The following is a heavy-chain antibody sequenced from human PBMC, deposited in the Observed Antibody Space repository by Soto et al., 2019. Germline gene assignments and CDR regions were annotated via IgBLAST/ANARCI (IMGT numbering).Heavy chain of an antibody. CDR3: ALGGSPGAFHKRGSYFDY. D-gene: IGHD3-10*01. V-gene: IGHV3-23*01. CDR1: GFTFSNYA. Sequence: GGSLRLSCAASGFTFSNYAMSWVREAPGKGLEWVSVISGSGGSTYYADSVKGRFTISRDNSKNTLYLQMNTLRAEDTAVYYCALGGSPGAFHKRGSYFDYWGQGTLVTVSS. J-gene: IGHJ4*02. CDR2: ISGSGGST.